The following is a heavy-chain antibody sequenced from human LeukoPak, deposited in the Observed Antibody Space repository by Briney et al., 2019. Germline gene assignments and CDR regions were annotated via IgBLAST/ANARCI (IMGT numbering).Heavy chain of an antibody. Sequence: PGGSLRLSCAASGFNFGTYTMNWVRQAPGKGLEWVSAIWSRGSHIYYADSVKGRFTISRDNAKNLLYLQMNSLRVEDTAVYYCAREAAYSSSPGGFDYWGQGTLVTVSS. CDR3: AREAAYSSSPGGFDY. CDR2: IWSRGSHI. J-gene: IGHJ4*02. D-gene: IGHD6-6*01. V-gene: IGHV3-21*01. CDR1: GFNFGTYT.